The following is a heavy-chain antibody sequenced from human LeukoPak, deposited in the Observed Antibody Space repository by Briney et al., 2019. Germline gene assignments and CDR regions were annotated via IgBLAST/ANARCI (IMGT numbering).Heavy chain of an antibody. J-gene: IGHJ4*02. V-gene: IGHV4-59*01. Sequence: SETLSLTCTASGGSISSDYWSWIRQPPGKGLEWIGYVYYSGNTNYNPSFKSRVTISVDTSKNHFSLKLSSLTAADTAVYHCARYRSAGTEGIGLDYWGQGTLVTVS. CDR1: GGSISSDY. CDR2: VYYSGNT. D-gene: IGHD1-7*01. CDR3: ARYRSAGTEGIGLDY.